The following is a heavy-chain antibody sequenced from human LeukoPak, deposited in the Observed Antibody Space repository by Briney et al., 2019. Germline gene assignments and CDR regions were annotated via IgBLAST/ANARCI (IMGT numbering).Heavy chain of an antibody. V-gene: IGHV3-66*01. CDR1: GFTFDDYG. Sequence: GGPLRLSCAASGFTFDDYGMSWVRQAPGKGLEWVSVIYSGGTTYYADSVKGRFTISRDNSKNTLYLQMNSLRAEDTAVYYCARDPHYYDSSGYYEGWFDPWGQGTLVTVSS. D-gene: IGHD3-22*01. CDR3: ARDPHYYDSSGYYEGWFDP. J-gene: IGHJ5*02. CDR2: IYSGGTT.